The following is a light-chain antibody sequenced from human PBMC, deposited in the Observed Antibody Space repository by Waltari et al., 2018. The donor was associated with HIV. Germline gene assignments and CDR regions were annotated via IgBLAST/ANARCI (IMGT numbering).Light chain of an antibody. Sequence: QSGLTPPPSVSATPGQKVTITCPGRSSTLSYNYVFWYQQLPGTAPKLLIYDNNKRPSGIPDRFSGSKSGTSATLGITGLQTGDEADYYCATWDSGLSAVVFGGGTKLTVL. CDR1: SSTLSYNY. J-gene: IGLJ2*01. V-gene: IGLV1-51*01. CDR3: ATWDSGLSAVV. CDR2: DNN.